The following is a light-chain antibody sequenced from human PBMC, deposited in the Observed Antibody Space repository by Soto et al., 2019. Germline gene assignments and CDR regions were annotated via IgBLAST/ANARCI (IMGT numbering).Light chain of an antibody. CDR3: QQANSFPLT. Sequence: DIQMTQSPSSVSASVGDGVSITCRASQGISNWLAWYQQKPGRAPKLLIYTGSSLQSGVPSRFSGTGSGTDFTHTISSLQPEDVATYYCQQANSFPLTFGGGTKVEIK. CDR1: QGISNW. CDR2: TGS. J-gene: IGKJ4*01. V-gene: IGKV1-12*01.